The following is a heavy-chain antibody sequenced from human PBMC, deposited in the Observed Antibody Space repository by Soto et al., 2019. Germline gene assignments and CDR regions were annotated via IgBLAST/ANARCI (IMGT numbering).Heavy chain of an antibody. Sequence: EVQLLESGGGLVQPGGSLRLSCATSGFSLRNSWMHWVRQAPGKGLLWVARVSNDGKTTWYADSVKGRFTISKDNDRNTLSLQVHSLRAEDSAVYYCLRSVLVGGYWGKGTLVTVPS. CDR3: LRSVLVGGY. V-gene: IGHV3-74*01. CDR1: GFSLRNSW. CDR2: VSNDGKTT. J-gene: IGHJ4*02. D-gene: IGHD1-26*01.